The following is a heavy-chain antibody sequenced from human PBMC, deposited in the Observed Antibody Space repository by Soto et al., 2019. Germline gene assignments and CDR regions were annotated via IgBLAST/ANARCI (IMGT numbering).Heavy chain of an antibody. J-gene: IGHJ4*02. Sequence: LRLSCAASGFTISSNAMYWVRQAPGKGLEWVSGISDRGDTTHYADSVKGRFTISRDTSKNTLYLHLNTLRADDTAVYYCAKDKPGTTSFDYWGQGTLVTVSS. CDR3: AKDKPGTTSFDY. CDR2: ISDRGDTT. V-gene: IGHV3-23*01. D-gene: IGHD1-1*01. CDR1: GFTISSNA.